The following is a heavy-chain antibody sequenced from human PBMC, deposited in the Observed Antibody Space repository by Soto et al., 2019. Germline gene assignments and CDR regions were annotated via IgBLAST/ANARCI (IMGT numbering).Heavy chain of an antibody. CDR3: ARRFCSDSYCSYFDY. J-gene: IGHJ4*02. CDR1: GYIFSANY. D-gene: IGHD2-15*01. CDR2: INPHSGAT. Sequence: ASVKVSCKASGYIFSANYIHWVRQAPGQGLEWLGWINPHSGATNYAQKFLGRVTMSADTSASTAYMDLARLKSDDTAIYYCARRFCSDSYCSYFDYWGRGTLVTVSS. V-gene: IGHV1-2*02.